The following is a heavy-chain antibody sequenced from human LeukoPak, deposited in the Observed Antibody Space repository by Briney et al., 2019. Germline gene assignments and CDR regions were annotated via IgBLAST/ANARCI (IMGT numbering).Heavy chain of an antibody. Sequence: GGSLRLSCAASGFTFDDYGMSWVRQAPGKGLEWVSGINWNGGSTGYADSVKGRFTISRDNAKNSLYLQMNSLRAEDTALYYCAREQGMVRGSWFDPWGQGTLVAVSS. CDR2: INWNGGST. CDR1: GFTFDDYG. V-gene: IGHV3-20*04. D-gene: IGHD3-10*01. CDR3: AREQGMVRGSWFDP. J-gene: IGHJ5*02.